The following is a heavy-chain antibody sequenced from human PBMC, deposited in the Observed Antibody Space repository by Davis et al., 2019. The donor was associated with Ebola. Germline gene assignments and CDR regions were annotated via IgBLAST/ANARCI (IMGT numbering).Heavy chain of an antibody. V-gene: IGHV1-2*02. CDR3: ARGYSGARLDWYFDL. J-gene: IGHJ2*01. D-gene: IGHD1-26*01. CDR2: INPNSGGT. CDR1: GYTFTSYG. Sequence: ASVKVSCKASGYTFTSYGISWVRQAPGQGLEWMGWINPNSGGTNYAQKFQGRVTMTRDTSISTAYMELSRLRSDDTAVYYCARGYSGARLDWYFDLWGRGTLVTVSS.